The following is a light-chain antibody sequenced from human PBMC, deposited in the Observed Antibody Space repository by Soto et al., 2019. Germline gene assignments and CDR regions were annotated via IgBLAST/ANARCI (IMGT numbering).Light chain of an antibody. CDR3: QQYGSSSWT. CDR2: GAS. J-gene: IGKJ1*01. Sequence: EIVLTQSPGTLSLSPGERATLSCRASQSVSSSYFAWYQQRFGQAPRLLIYGASSRATGIPDRFSGSGSGTDFTLTISRLEPEDFAVDYCQQYGSSSWTFGQGTKVDIK. CDR1: QSVSSSY. V-gene: IGKV3-20*01.